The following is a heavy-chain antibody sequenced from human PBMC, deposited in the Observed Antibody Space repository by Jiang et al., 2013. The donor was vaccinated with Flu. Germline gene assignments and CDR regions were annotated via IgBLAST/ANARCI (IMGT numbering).Heavy chain of an antibody. V-gene: IGHV4-34*01. CDR2: INHSGST. CDR1: GGSFSGYY. D-gene: IGHD2-21*02. J-gene: IGHJ6*02. CDR3: ARGVNCGGDCYPGLKPGDNYYYYGMDV. Sequence: LTCAVYGGSFSGYYWSWIRQPPGKGLEWIGEINHSGSTNYNPSLKSRVTISVDTSKNQFSLKLSSVTAADTAVYYCARGVNCGGDCYPGLKPGDNYYYYGMDVWGQGTTVTVSS.